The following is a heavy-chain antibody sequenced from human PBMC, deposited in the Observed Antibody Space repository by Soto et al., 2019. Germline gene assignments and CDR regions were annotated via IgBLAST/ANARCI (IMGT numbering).Heavy chain of an antibody. J-gene: IGHJ4*02. D-gene: IGHD3-16*01. CDR3: ARTKGGVVPS. V-gene: IGHV3-53*04. CDR1: GFTFDDYA. CDR2: IYSGGST. Sequence: GGSLRLSCAASGFTFDDYAMHWVRQAPGKGLEWVSVIYSGGSTCYADSVKGRFTISRHNSKNTLYLQMNSLRAEDTAVYYCARTKGGVVPSWGQGTLVTVSS.